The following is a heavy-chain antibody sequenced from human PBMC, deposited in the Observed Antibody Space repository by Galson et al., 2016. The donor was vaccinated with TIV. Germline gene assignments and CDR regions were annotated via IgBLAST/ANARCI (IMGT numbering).Heavy chain of an antibody. V-gene: IGHV2-70*11. CDR3: ARISGYYDSSGHYIPRSFDY. D-gene: IGHD3-22*01. CDR2: IDWDDDK. Sequence: PALLKPTQTLTLTCTFSGFSLNTDGMCVNWIRQPPGKALEWLARIDWDDDKSYTSSLKTRLTISKDTSKNQVVLTMTNMDPVDTATYYCARISGYYDSSGHYIPRSFDYWGQGTLVTVSS. J-gene: IGHJ4*02. CDR1: GFSLNTDGMC.